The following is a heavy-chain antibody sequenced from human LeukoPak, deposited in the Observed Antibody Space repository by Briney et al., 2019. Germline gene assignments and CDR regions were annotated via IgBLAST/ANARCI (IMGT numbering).Heavy chain of an antibody. D-gene: IGHD2/OR15-2a*01. V-gene: IGHV1-46*01. J-gene: IGHJ4*02. CDR3: ARHKEVGDYYYFDY. Sequence: ASVRVSCKASGYTFTSYYMHWVRQAPGQGLEWMGIINPSGGSTSYTQKFQGRVTMTRDTSTTTVYMELSSLRSQDTAVYYCARHKEVGDYYYFDYWGQGTLVTVSS. CDR2: INPSGGST. CDR1: GYTFTSYY.